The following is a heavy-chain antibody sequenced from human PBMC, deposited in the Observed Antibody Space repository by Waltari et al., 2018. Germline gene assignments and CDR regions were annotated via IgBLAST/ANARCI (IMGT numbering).Heavy chain of an antibody. V-gene: IGHV3-23*01. Sequence: EVQVLESGGGLVQRGGSLRLSCAVSGFTFSTHAMTWVRQAPGKGLEWVSSLHRVGGSINYADSVKGRFTISRDNSRNTLYLQMNSLRAEDTAVYYCSRQLVENYYYYAMDVWGRGTTVTVSS. CDR3: SRQLVENYYYYAMDV. D-gene: IGHD6-13*01. J-gene: IGHJ6*02. CDR2: LHRVGGSI. CDR1: GFTFSTHA.